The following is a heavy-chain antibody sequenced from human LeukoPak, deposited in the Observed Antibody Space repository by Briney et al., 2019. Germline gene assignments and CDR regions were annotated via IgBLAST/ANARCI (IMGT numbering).Heavy chain of an antibody. CDR3: ARGFRRGGGFDP. V-gene: IGHV4-59*01. Sequence: SETLSLTCTVSGGSISSYYWSWIRQPPGKGLEWIGNIYYSGSTNYNPSLKSRLTISVDTSKNQFSLKLSSVTAADTAVYYCARGFRRGGGFDPWGQGTLVTVSS. CDR2: IYYSGST. CDR1: GGSISSYY. D-gene: IGHD3-10*01. J-gene: IGHJ5*02.